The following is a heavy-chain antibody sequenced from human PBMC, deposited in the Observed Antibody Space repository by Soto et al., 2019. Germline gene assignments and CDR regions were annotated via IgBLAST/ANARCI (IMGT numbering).Heavy chain of an antibody. V-gene: IGHV1-2*02. D-gene: IGHD3-10*01. CDR1: GYTFTGYY. Sequence: ASVKVSCKASGYTFTGYYMHWVRQAPGQGLEWMGWINPNSGGTNYAQKFQGRVTMTRDTSISTAYMELSRLGSDDTAVYYCARFVAPRLGMDVWGQGTTVTVSS. CDR2: INPNSGGT. CDR3: ARFVAPRLGMDV. J-gene: IGHJ6*02.